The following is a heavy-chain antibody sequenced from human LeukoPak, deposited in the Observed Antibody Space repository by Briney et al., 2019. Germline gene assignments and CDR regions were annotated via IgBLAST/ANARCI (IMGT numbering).Heavy chain of an antibody. Sequence: GGSLRLSCAASGFTFRSYAMHWVRQVPGKGLEWVAVISYDGSNDDYADSVKGRLTISRDNSKNTLYLQMNSLRIEDTAVYYCAREIFNAFDIWGQGTMVTVSS. CDR1: GFTFRSYA. V-gene: IGHV3-30-3*01. CDR3: AREIFNAFDI. J-gene: IGHJ3*02. CDR2: ISYDGSND.